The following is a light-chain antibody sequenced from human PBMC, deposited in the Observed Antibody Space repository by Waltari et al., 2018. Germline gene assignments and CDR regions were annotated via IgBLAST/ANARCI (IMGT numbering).Light chain of an antibody. CDR3: MHTAKWPFT. Sequence: VMSQSPASLPVTLGQSASISCWSNQRLVFSDGITYLNWFHQRPGQSPRRLISKVSHRDAGVPDRFSGSGSDTTFALTIDKMEAEDVGIYYCMHTAKWPFTFGGGTKVEI. CDR2: KVS. V-gene: IGKV2-30*01. J-gene: IGKJ4*01. CDR1: QRLVFSDGITY.